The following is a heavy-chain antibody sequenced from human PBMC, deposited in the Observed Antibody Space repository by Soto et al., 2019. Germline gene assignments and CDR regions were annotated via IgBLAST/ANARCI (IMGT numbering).Heavy chain of an antibody. CDR3: ARTHFPVYYYGMDV. J-gene: IGHJ6*02. Sequence: PGGSLRLSCAASGFTFSSYGMHWVRQAPGKGLEWVAVIWYDGSNKYYADSVKGRFTISRDNSKNTLYLQMNSLRAEDTAVYYCARTHFPVYYYGMDVWGQGTTVTVSS. V-gene: IGHV3-33*01. CDR2: IWYDGSNK. D-gene: IGHD3-3*02. CDR1: GFTFSSYG.